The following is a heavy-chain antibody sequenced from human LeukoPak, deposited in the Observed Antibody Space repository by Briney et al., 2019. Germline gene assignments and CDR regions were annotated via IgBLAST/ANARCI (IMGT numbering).Heavy chain of an antibody. CDR1: GFTFSSYA. Sequence: RGSLRLSCAASGFTFSSYAMSWVRQAPGKGLEWVSAISGSGGSTYYADSVKGRFTISRDNSKKTLYLQMNSLRAEDTAVYYCAKGKYSGSYWVSDYWGQGTLVTVSS. V-gene: IGHV3-23*01. D-gene: IGHD1-26*01. CDR3: AKGKYSGSYWVSDY. CDR2: ISGSGGST. J-gene: IGHJ4*02.